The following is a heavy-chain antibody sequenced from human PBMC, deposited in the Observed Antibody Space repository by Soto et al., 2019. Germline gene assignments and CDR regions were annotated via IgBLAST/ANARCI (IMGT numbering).Heavy chain of an antibody. V-gene: IGHV1-18*01. D-gene: IGHD3-3*01. Sequence: ASVKVSCKTSGYTFNTYGINWVRQAPGQGLELMGWISAYDGKTAYAEKFQGRVTLTTDTSTSTAYMELRSLRSDDTAIYYCARDPHEFWTSYWFDPWGQGTPVTVSS. CDR3: ARDPHEFWTSYWFDP. CDR1: GYTFNTYG. CDR2: ISAYDGKT. J-gene: IGHJ5*02.